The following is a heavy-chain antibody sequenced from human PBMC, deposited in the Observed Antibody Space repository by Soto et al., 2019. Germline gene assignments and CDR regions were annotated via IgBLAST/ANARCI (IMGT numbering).Heavy chain of an antibody. J-gene: IGHJ4*02. CDR1: GFTFGSNW. V-gene: IGHV3-7*04. CDR3: AREIVVARGASYFDD. D-gene: IGHD2-2*01. Sequence: GGSLRLSGVGSGFTFGSNWMPWSRQPPGKGLGWVGNIRQDGSEKNYVDSVKGRFTISRDNAKNSLYLQMNSLRAEDTAVYYCAREIVVARGASYFDDWGPGTLVTVSS. CDR2: IRQDGSEK.